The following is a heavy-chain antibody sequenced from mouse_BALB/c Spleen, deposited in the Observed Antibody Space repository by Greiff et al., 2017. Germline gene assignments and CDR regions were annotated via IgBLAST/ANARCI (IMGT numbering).Heavy chain of an antibody. V-gene: IGHV1S29*02. Sequence: EVKLVESGPELVKPGASVKISCKASGYTFTDYNMHWVKQSHGKSLEWIGYIYPYNGGTGYNQKFKSKATLTVDNSSSTAYMELRSLTSEDSAVYYCAPNWDFDYWGQGTTLTVSS. CDR3: APNWDFDY. J-gene: IGHJ2*01. CDR2: IYPYNGGT. D-gene: IGHD4-1*02. CDR1: GYTFTDYN.